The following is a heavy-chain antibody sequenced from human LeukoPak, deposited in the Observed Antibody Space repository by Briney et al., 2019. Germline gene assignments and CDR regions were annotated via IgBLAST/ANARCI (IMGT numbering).Heavy chain of an antibody. CDR1: GGSISSYY. J-gene: IGHJ4*02. V-gene: IGHV4-4*07. CDR2: IYTSGST. CDR3: ASGILGYSYGSHFDY. D-gene: IGHD5-18*01. Sequence: PSETLSLTCTVSGGSISSYYWSWIRQPAGKGLEWIGRIYTSGSTNYNPSLKSRVTMSVDTSKNQFSLKLSSVTAADTAVYYCASGILGYSYGSHFDYWGQGTLVTVSS.